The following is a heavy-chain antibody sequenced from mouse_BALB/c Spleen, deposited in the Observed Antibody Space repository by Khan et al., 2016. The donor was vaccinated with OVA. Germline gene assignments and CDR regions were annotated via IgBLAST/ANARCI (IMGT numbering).Heavy chain of an antibody. Sequence: DVKLQESGGDLVKPGGSLKLSCAASGFTFSSYSMSWVRQTPDKRLEWVATISSGGDYTYYPANVKGRFTITSENAKHTLYLPLSSMKSDDTAMYYCASHLTGSFAYWGQGTLVTVSA. D-gene: IGHD4-1*01. CDR2: ISSGGDYT. J-gene: IGHJ3*01. CDR3: ASHLTGSFAY. V-gene: IGHV5-6*02. CDR1: GFTFSSYS.